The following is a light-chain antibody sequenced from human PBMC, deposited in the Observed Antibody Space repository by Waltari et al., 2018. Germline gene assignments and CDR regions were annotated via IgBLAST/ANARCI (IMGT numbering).Light chain of an antibody. V-gene: IGLV2-23*02. CDR2: DVT. CDR1: NSDVGGYDY. Sequence: QSALTQPASVSGSPGQSITISCSGTNSDVGGYDYVSWYQHPPGKAPKLIIYDVTKGRSGVSNRFSGSKSGNTASLTISGLQAEDEADYYCSSYAGGNNLLFGGGTKVTVL. J-gene: IGLJ2*01. CDR3: SSYAGGNNLL.